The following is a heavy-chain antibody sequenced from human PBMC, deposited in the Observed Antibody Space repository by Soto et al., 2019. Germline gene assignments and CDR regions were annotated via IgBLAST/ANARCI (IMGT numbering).Heavy chain of an antibody. J-gene: IGHJ4*02. CDR3: ARDGWAY. CDR1: GFTFSSYA. CDR2: MSYDGSIK. D-gene: IGHD3-10*01. V-gene: IGHV3-30-3*01. Sequence: QVQLVESGGGVVQPGRSLRLSCAASGFTFSSYAMHWVRRAPGKGLEWMAVMSYDGSIKYYADSVKGRFTISRDNSKNTLYLQMNSLRPEDTALYSCARDGWAYWGQGTLVIVSS.